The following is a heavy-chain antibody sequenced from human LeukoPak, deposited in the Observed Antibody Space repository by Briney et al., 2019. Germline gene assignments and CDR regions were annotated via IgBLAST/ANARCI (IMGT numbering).Heavy chain of an antibody. CDR1: GFTFDDYG. V-gene: IGHV3-20*04. CDR3: ARDPPPCSGGSCYSFSDY. J-gene: IGHJ4*02. CDR2: IDWYGGST. D-gene: IGHD2-15*01. Sequence: VGSLRLSCAASGFTFDDYGMSWVRQAPGKGLEWVSGIDWYGGSTGYAVSVKGRFTISRDNAKNSLYLQMNSLRAEDTALYYCARDPPPCSGGSCYSFSDYWGQGTLVTVSS.